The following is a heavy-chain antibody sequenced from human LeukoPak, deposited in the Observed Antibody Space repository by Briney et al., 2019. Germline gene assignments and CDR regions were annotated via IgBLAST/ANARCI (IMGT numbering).Heavy chain of an antibody. CDR3: AKFFSSGWFLDAFHI. CDR1: GFSLEDYG. Sequence: GGSLRLSCATSGFSLEDYGMSWVRQAPGKGLEWVSGINWHGGTTGYADSTKGRFTISRDTANNSLHLQMNSLRSEDTAFYYCAKFFSSGWFLDAFHIWGQGTMVTVSS. J-gene: IGHJ3*02. V-gene: IGHV3-20*04. D-gene: IGHD6-19*01. CDR2: INWHGGTT.